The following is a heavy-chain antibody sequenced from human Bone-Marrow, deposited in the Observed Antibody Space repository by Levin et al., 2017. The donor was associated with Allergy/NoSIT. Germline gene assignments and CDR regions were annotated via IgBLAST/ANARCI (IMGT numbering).Heavy chain of an antibody. CDR1: GGSLSSSSYY. CDR3: AGLRWYFDV. V-gene: IGHV4-39*01. CDR2: VYYSGST. J-gene: IGHJ2*01. Sequence: SQTLSLTCTVSGGSLSSSSYYWGWIRQPPGKGLEWIGSVYYSGSTYYNPSLKTRVTISVDTSKNQFSLKLRPVTGADTAVYYCAGLRWYFDVWGRGTLVTVSS.